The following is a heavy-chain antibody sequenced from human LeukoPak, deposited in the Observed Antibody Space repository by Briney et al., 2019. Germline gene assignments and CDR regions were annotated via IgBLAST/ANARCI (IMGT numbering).Heavy chain of an antibody. CDR2: IYYSGST. J-gene: IGHJ3*02. D-gene: IGHD2-2*01. Sequence: SETLSLTCTVSGGSVSSGTYYWSWIRQPPGKELEWIGYIYYSGSTNYNPSLKSRVTISVDTSKNQFSLKLSSVTAADAAVYYCARDRVGYCSSTSCYVHAFDIWGQGTMVTVSS. V-gene: IGHV4-61*01. CDR3: ARDRVGYCSSTSCYVHAFDI. CDR1: GGSVSSGTYY.